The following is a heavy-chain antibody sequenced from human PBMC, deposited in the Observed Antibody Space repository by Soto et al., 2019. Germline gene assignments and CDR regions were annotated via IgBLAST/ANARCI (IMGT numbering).Heavy chain of an antibody. Sequence: SVKVSCKASGGTFSSYTISWVRQAPGQGLEWMGRIIPILGIANYAQKFQGRVTITADKSTSTAYMELSSLRSEDTAVYYCARELTSEGIAAAGTDYWGQGTLVTVSS. V-gene: IGHV1-69*04. J-gene: IGHJ4*02. CDR2: IIPILGIA. CDR3: ARELTSEGIAAAGTDY. D-gene: IGHD6-13*01. CDR1: GGTFSSYT.